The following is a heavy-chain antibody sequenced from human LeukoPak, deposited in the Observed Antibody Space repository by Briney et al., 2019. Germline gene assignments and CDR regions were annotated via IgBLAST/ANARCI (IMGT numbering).Heavy chain of an antibody. CDR3: ARDDQLRWFDY. Sequence: KPSQTLSLTCTVSGASISSGDYYWSWIRQPPGKGLEWIGYIYYSGTTYYNPSLKSRITISVDTSKNQFSLKLSSVTAADTAVYYCARDDQLRWFDYWGQGTLVTVSS. J-gene: IGHJ4*02. CDR2: IYYSGTT. D-gene: IGHD4-23*01. CDR1: GASISSGDYY. V-gene: IGHV4-30-4*08.